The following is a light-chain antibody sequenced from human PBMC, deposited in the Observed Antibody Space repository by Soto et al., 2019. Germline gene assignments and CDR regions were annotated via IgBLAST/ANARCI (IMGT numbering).Light chain of an antibody. CDR3: QQYNSYPWT. V-gene: IGKV1-5*03. Sequence: DIQMTQSLSTLSASVGDRVTITCRASQSISSWLAWYQQKPGKAPKLLIYRASSLESGVPSRFSGSGSGTEFTLTISSLQPDDFATYYCQQYNSYPWTFGQGTKVEI. CDR1: QSISSW. J-gene: IGKJ1*01. CDR2: RAS.